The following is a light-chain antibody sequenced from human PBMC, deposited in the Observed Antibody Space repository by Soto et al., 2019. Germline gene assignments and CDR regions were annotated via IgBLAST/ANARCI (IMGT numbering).Light chain of an antibody. CDR1: SSVVGGYNY. CDR3: CSYTTSSPYV. CDR2: DVN. J-gene: IGLJ1*01. V-gene: IGLV2-14*03. Sequence: QSVLTQPASVSGSPGQSIAISCTGTSSVVGGYNYVSWYQQHPGKAPKLMIYDVNNRPSGDSNRFSGSKSGNTASLTISGLQAEDEADYYCCSYTTSSPYVFGTGTKVTVL.